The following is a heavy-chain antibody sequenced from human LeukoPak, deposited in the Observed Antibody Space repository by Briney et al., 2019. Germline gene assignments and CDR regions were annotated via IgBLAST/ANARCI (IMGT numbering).Heavy chain of an antibody. J-gene: IGHJ6*02. D-gene: IGHD6-19*01. V-gene: IGHV3-30*18. CDR3: AKIYSSGWYYYYGMDV. Sequence: GGSLRLSCVASGFTFSSYSMNWVRQAPGKGLEWVAVISYDGSNKYYADSVKGRFTISRDNSKNTLYLQMNSLRAEDTAVYYCAKIYSSGWYYYYGMDVWGQGTTVTVSS. CDR1: GFTFSSYS. CDR2: ISYDGSNK.